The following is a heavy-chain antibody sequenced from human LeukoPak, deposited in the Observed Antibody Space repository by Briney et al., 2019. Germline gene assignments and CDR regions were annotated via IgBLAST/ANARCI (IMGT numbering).Heavy chain of an antibody. Sequence: SETLSLTCTVSGGSISSSSYYWGWIRQPPGKGLEWIGSIYYSGSTYYNPSLKSRVTISVDTSKNQFSLKLSSVTAADTAVYYCARSRFLEWLWAYWGQETLVTVSS. D-gene: IGHD3-3*01. CDR3: ARSRFLEWLWAY. CDR2: IYYSGST. J-gene: IGHJ4*02. CDR1: GGSISSSSYY. V-gene: IGHV4-39*01.